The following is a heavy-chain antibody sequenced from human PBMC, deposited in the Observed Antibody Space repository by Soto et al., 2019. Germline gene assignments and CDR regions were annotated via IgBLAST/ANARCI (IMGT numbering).Heavy chain of an antibody. Sequence: PLEPLPLPYSVSGGTISSGGHYRSWNRQHPGKGLEWIGYIYYSGSSYYNPSLKSRLSLSVDTPKNQIFLRLTSVTAADTAVYYCARHTSGYSGYEYFDHWGQRTPVTVSS. CDR2: IYYSGSS. D-gene: IGHD5-12*01. V-gene: IGHV4-31*03. CDR3: ARHTSGYSGYEYFDH. J-gene: IGHJ4*02. CDR1: GGTISSGGHY.